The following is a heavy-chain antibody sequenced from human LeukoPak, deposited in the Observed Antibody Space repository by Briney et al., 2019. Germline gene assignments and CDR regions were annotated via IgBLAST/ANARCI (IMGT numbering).Heavy chain of an antibody. CDR2: ISSSSYI. D-gene: IGHD3-22*01. CDR3: AKQAYDSPRTDFDY. J-gene: IGHJ4*02. V-gene: IGHV3-21*04. Sequence: GGSLRLSCAASGFTFSSYSMNWVRQAPGKGLEWVSSISSSSYIYYADSVKGRFTISRDNSKNTLHLQMNSLRAEDTAIYYCAKQAYDSPRTDFDYWGQGTLVTVSS. CDR1: GFTFSSYS.